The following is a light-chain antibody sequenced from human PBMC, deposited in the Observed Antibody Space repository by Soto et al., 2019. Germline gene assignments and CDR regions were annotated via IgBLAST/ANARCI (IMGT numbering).Light chain of an antibody. J-gene: IGKJ4*01. CDR1: QSVSSN. Sequence: EIVMTQSPATLSVSPGERATLSCRASQSVSSNLAWYQQKPGQAPRLLIYGASTRATGIPARFSGSGSGTEFTLTIGSLQSEDFAVYYCQQFSSYPLTFGGGTKVDIK. CDR3: QQFSSYPLT. V-gene: IGKV3-15*01. CDR2: GAS.